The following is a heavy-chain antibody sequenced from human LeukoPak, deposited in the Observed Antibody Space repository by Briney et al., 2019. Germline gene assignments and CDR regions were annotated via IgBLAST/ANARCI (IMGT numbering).Heavy chain of an antibody. J-gene: IGHJ3*02. D-gene: IGHD2-21*01. CDR1: GGSISSSSYY. Sequence: SETLSLTCTVSGGSISSSSYYWGWIRQPPGKGLEWIGSIYYSGSTYYNPSLKSRVTISVDTSKNQFSLKLSSVTAADTAVYYCARQLVVTKTDAFDIWGQGTMVTVSS. CDR3: ARQLVVTKTDAFDI. CDR2: IYYSGST. V-gene: IGHV4-39*07.